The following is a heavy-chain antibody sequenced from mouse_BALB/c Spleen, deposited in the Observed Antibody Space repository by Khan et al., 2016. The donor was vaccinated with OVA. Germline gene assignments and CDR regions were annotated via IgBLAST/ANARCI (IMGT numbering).Heavy chain of an antibody. D-gene: IGHD1-2*01. Sequence: EVKLVESGGGLVKTGGSLKLSCAASGFTFSSYTMSWVRQTPEKRLEWVATISSGGGNTYYPDSMKGRFTISRDNAKNNLFLQMSSLRSEDTALYYCARLGHYGPDAMDYWGQGASVTVSS. V-gene: IGHV5-9*03. CDR1: GFTFSSYT. CDR2: ISSGGGNT. CDR3: ARLGHYGPDAMDY. J-gene: IGHJ4*01.